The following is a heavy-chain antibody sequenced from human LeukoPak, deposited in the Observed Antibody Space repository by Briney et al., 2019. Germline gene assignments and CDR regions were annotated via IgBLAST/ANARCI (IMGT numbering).Heavy chain of an antibody. Sequence: GRSLRLSCAASAFTFRTYGMHWVRQAPGKGLEWVAVISYDANNKYYADSVKGRFTISRDNSKNTLYLQMNSLRAEDTAVYYCAKDVRSGGSRPENFDYWGQGTLVTVSS. V-gene: IGHV3-30*18. CDR2: ISYDANNK. D-gene: IGHD1-26*01. J-gene: IGHJ4*02. CDR3: AKDVRSGGSRPENFDY. CDR1: AFTFRTYG.